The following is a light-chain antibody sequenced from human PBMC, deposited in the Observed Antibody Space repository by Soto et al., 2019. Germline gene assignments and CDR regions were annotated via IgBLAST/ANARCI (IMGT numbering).Light chain of an antibody. V-gene: IGKV1-39*01. CDR3: QQSYSNPIT. CDR1: ENVGSY. CDR2: GTS. Sequence: DIQMTQSPSSLSASVGDRVTITCRASENVGSYVNWYQQKSGNAPKLLIFGTSSLHSGVPSGFRGSGSGTDFTLTISSLQPEDFATYYCQQSYSNPITFGGGTKVEMK. J-gene: IGKJ4*01.